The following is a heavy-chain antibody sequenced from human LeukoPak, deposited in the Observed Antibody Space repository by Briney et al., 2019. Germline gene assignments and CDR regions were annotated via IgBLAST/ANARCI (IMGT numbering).Heavy chain of an antibody. V-gene: IGHV4-39*07. J-gene: IGHJ4*02. Sequence: SETLSLTCSVSGGSIGSSNHYWGWIRQPPGKGLEWIGSVHSSGDTFSNPSLKSRVTLSVDTSNNQFSLRMTSVTAADTALYYCARWVGRFSSNLDYWGQGTLLTVSP. CDR1: GGSIGSSNHY. CDR2: VHSSGDT. D-gene: IGHD1-26*01. CDR3: ARWVGRFSSNLDY.